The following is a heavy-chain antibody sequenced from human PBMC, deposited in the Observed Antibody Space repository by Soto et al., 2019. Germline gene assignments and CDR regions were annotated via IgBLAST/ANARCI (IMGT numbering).Heavy chain of an antibody. D-gene: IGHD2-21*02. J-gene: IGHJ4*02. CDR3: AKDLVEVTATGFDF. V-gene: IGHV3-23*01. Sequence: LRLSCATSGFTFSAYAMSWVRQAPGKGLEWVSTISGSGGTTYYAESVKGRFTISRDNSKNTLYLQMNSLRAEDTAVYYCAKDLVEVTATGFDFWGQGILVTVSS. CDR2: ISGSGGTT. CDR1: GFTFSAYA.